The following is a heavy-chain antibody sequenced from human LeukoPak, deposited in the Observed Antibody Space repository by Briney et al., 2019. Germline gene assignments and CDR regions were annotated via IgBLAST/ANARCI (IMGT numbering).Heavy chain of an antibody. CDR1: GGSISSGGYY. J-gene: IGHJ4*02. V-gene: IGHV4-31*03. D-gene: IGHD6-19*01. CDR2: ICYSGST. Sequence: SQTLSLTCTVSGGSISSGGYYWSWIRQHPGKGLDWIGNICYSGSTHYNPSLKSRGTISVDMSKNEFSLNLSSVTAADTAVYYCARGPQQWLERVGAFDFWGQGTLVTVSS. CDR3: ARGPQQWLERVGAFDF.